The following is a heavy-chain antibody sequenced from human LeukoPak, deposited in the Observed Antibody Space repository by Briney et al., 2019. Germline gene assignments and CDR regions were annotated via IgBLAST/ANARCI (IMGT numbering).Heavy chain of an antibody. D-gene: IGHD3-10*01. CDR3: ARDGYHYYGSGTYFGYYYMDV. J-gene: IGHJ6*03. CDR1: GFTFSSYS. CDR2: ISSLSGTI. V-gene: IGHV3-48*01. Sequence: GGSLRLSCAASGFTFSSYSMNWVRQAPGEGLEWVSYISSLSGTISYADSVKGRFTISRDNAKSSLYLQMDSLRAEDTAVYYCARDGYHYYGSGTYFGYYYMDVWGKGTTVTISS.